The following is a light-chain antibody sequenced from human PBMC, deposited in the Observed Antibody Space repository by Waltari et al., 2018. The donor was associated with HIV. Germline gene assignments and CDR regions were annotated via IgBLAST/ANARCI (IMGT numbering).Light chain of an antibody. CDR3: NSRDSSGNHWV. V-gene: IGLV3-19*01. CDR2: DKN. J-gene: IGLJ3*02. CDR1: SLRSFY. Sequence: SSELTQDPAVSVALGQTVRITCQGDSLRSFYASWYQQRPGQAPVLVIYDKNNRPSGIPDRCSGSSAGNTSSLTITGAQAEDEADYYCNSRDSSGNHWVFGGGTKLTGL.